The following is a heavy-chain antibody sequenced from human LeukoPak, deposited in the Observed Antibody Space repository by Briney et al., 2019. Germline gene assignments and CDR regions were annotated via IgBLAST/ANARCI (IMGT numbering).Heavy chain of an antibody. D-gene: IGHD2-21*02. J-gene: IGHJ3*02. Sequence: PGGSLRLSCAASGFTFSSYWMSWVRQAPGKGLEWVANIKQDGSEKYYVGSVKGRFTISRGNAKNSLYLQMSSLRAEDTAVYYCARDIGLACCGGDCSPKAAFDIWGQGTVVTVSS. CDR3: ARDIGLACCGGDCSPKAAFDI. CDR2: IKQDGSEK. V-gene: IGHV3-7*01. CDR1: GFTFSSYW.